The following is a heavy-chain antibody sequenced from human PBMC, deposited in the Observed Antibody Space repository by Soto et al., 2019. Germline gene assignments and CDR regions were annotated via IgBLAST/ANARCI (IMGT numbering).Heavy chain of an antibody. V-gene: IGHV1-2*02. CDR1: GYTFTGYY. D-gene: IGHD2-15*01. J-gene: IGHJ6*02. CDR2: INPNSGGT. Sequence: GASVKVSCKASGYTFTGYYMHWVRQAPGQGLEWMGWINPNSGGTNYAQKFQGRVTMTRDTSISTAYMELSRLRSDDTAVYYCARDGIVGRLYYYGMDVWGQGTTVTVSS. CDR3: ARDGIVGRLYYYGMDV.